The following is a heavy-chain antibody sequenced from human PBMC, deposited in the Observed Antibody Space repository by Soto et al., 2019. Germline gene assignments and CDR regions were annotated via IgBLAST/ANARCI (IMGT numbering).Heavy chain of an antibody. V-gene: IGHV3-30-3*01. Sequence: QVQLVESGGGVVQPGRSLRLSCAASGFTFSSYAMHWVRQAPGKGLEWVAVISYDGSNKYYADSVKGRFTISRDNSKNTLYLQMNSLRAEDTAVYYCASVGSWRYWGQGTLVTVSS. J-gene: IGHJ4*02. CDR2: ISYDGSNK. D-gene: IGHD2-15*01. CDR3: ASVGSWRY. CDR1: GFTFSSYA.